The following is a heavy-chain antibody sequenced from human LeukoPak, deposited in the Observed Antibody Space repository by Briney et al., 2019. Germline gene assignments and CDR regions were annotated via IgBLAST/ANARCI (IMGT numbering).Heavy chain of an antibody. J-gene: IGHJ1*01. CDR3: AKDRYSSGWPFFQH. Sequence: PGGSLRLSCEAAGFSFRDYPMGWVRRASGKRLEWVSGISAGADVIFYADPVKGRFTISRDNSKNTLYLQMNSLRAEDTAVYYCAKDRYSSGWPFFQHWGQGTLVTVSS. CDR1: GFSFRDYP. CDR2: ISAGADVI. V-gene: IGHV3-23*01. D-gene: IGHD6-19*01.